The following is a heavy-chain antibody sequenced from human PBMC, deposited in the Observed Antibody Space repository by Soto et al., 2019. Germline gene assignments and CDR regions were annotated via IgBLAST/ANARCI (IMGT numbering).Heavy chain of an antibody. V-gene: IGHV3-73*02. CDR3: ARLDCSGGSCYPYYFEH. J-gene: IGHJ4*02. CDR2: IRSNGRT. D-gene: IGHD2-15*01. CDR1: GFTFSASA. Sequence: EVQLVESGGGLVQPGGSLELSCAASGFTFSASAMHWVRQASGKGLEWVGRIRSNGRTAYAASMPGRFTISRDDSKKTAYLELNSLKTDDTAVYYCARLDCSGGSCYPYYFEHWGQGALVTVSA.